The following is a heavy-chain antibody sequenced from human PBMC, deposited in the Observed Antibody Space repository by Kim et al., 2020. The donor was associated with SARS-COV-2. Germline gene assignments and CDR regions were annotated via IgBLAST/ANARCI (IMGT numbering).Heavy chain of an antibody. D-gene: IGHD2-2*01. CDR3: AKDLAPLVPSSMDY. J-gene: IGHJ4*02. V-gene: IGHV3-23*01. CDR1: GFTFSSYA. CDR2: ISGSGGST. Sequence: GGSLRLSCAASGFTFSSYAMSWVRQAPGKGLEWVSAISGSGGSTYYADSVKGRFTISRDNSKNTLYLQMDSLRAEDTAVYYCAKDLAPLVPSSMDYWGQGTLVTVSS.